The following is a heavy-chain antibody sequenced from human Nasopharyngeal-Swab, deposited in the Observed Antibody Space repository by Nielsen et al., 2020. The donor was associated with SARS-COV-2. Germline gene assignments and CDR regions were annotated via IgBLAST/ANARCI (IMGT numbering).Heavy chain of an antibody. D-gene: IGHD3-3*01. J-gene: IGHJ6*03. CDR3: ARQDRFYYYLDV. CDR2: ISPSSGYI. V-gene: IGHV3-21*01. CDR1: GFTFGSFG. Sequence: GGSLRLSCAGSGFTFGSFGMTWVRQAPGKGLEWVSYISPSSGYIYYAESSKGRFTISRDNGKNSVYLQMNSLRADDTAVYFCARQDRFYYYLDVWGKGTTVTVSS.